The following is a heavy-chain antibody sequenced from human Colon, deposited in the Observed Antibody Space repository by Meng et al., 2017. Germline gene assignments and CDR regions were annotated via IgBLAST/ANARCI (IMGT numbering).Heavy chain of an antibody. J-gene: IGHJ4*02. CDR2: ISYNGTNK. D-gene: IGHD2-15*01. CDR3: ARGGVVAAISHYFDY. CDR1: AFTFRSYA. V-gene: IGHV3-30*04. Sequence: GESLKISCSASAFTFRSYAIHWVRQAPGKGLEWVAVISYNGTNKYYADSVKGRFTISRDNSKNTLYLQMNSLRVDDTAVYYCARGGVVAAISHYFDYWGQGTLVTVSS.